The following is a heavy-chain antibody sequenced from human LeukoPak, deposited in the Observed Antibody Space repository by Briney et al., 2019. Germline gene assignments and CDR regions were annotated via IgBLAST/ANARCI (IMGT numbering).Heavy chain of an antibody. CDR2: IWYDGSNK. V-gene: IGHV3-33*06. D-gene: IGHD6-19*01. CDR3: AKGRDIAVAGIDY. Sequence: GGSLRLSCAASGFTFSSYGMHWVRQAPGKGLEWVAVIWYDGSNKYYADSVKGRFTISRDNSKNTLYLQMSSLRAEDTAVYYCAKGRDIAVAGIDYWGQGTLVTVSS. CDR1: GFTFSSYG. J-gene: IGHJ4*02.